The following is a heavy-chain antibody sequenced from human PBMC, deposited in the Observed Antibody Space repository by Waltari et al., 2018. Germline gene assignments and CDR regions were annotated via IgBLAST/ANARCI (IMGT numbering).Heavy chain of an antibody. V-gene: IGHV1-69*02. CDR2: IIPILGIA. Sequence: QVQLVQSGAEVKKPGSSVKVSCKASGGTFSSYTISWVRQAPGQGLEWMGRIIPILGIANYAQKFQGRVTITADKSTSTAYMELSSLRSEDTAVYYCASHYYDSSGYYGLDYWGQGTLVTVSS. J-gene: IGHJ4*02. D-gene: IGHD3-22*01. CDR1: GGTFSSYT. CDR3: ASHYYDSSGYYGLDY.